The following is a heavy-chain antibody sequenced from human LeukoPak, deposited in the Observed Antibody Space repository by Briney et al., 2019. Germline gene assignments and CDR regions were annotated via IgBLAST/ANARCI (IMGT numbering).Heavy chain of an antibody. J-gene: IGHJ5*02. D-gene: IGHD2-2*01. V-gene: IGHV4-4*07. CDR3: ARVVRGYCSSTSCAVWFDP. CDR1: GGSISSYY. CDR2: IYTSGST. Sequence: SETLSLTCTVSGGSISSYYWSWIRQPAGKGLEWIGRIYTSGSTNYNPSRKSRVTMSVDTSKNQFSLKLSSVTAADTAVYYCARVVRGYCSSTSCAVWFDPWGQGTLVTVSS.